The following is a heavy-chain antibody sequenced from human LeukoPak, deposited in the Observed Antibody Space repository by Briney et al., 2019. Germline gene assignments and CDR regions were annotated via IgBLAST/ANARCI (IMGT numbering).Heavy chain of an antibody. Sequence: GASVKVSCKASGYTFTSYYMHWVRQAPGQGLEWMGIINPSGGSTSYAQKFQGRVTMTRDTSTSTVYMELSSLRSEDTAVYYCARDTGIYDSSGYYKAYFQHWGQGTLVIVSS. CDR3: ARDTGIYDSSGYYKAYFQH. J-gene: IGHJ1*01. CDR2: INPSGGST. D-gene: IGHD3-22*01. V-gene: IGHV1-46*01. CDR1: GYTFTSYY.